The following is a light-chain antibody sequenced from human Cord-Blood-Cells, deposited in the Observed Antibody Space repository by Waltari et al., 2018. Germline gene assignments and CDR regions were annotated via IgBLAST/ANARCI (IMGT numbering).Light chain of an antibody. CDR1: QSVSSD. CDR3: QQRSNWLIT. J-gene: IGKJ5*01. CDR2: DAS. V-gene: IGKV3-11*01. Sequence: IVLTQSPATLSLSRGDRATLAGRASQSVSSDLAWYQQKPGQAPRLLIYDASNRATGIPARFSGSGSGTDFTLTISSLEPEDFAVYYCQQRSNWLITFGQGTRLEIK.